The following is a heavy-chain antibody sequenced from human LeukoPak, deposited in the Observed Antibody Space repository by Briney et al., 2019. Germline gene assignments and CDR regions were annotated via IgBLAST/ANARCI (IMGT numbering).Heavy chain of an antibody. J-gene: IGHJ6*02. CDR1: GYTFTSYG. CDR2: ISAYNGNT. V-gene: IGHV1-18*01. D-gene: IGHD6-13*01. Sequence: GASVKVSCKASGYTFTSYGISWVRQAPGQGLEWMGWISAYNGNTNYAQKLQGRVTMTTDTSTSTAYMELRSLRSDDTAVYYCASSWYGETYYGMDVWAKGPRSPSP. CDR3: ASSWYGETYYGMDV.